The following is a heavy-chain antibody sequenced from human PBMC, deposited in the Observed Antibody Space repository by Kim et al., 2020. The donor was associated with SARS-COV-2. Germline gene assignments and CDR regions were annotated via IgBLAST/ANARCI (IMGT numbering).Heavy chain of an antibody. D-gene: IGHD3-9*01. J-gene: IGHJ4*02. Sequence: THYNPSLKSRVTIPVDASKNQFSLKLSSVRAADTAVYYCARSDILTGYDYWGQGALVTVSS. V-gene: IGHV4-34*01. CDR2: T. CDR3: ARSDILTGYDY.